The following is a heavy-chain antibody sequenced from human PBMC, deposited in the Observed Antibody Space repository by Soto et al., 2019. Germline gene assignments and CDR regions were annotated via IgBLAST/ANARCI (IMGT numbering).Heavy chain of an antibody. CDR1: GFTFTSSA. CDR2: IVVGSGNT. CDR3: AADPSYGSGSYYTNYYGMDV. Sequence: QMQLVQSGPEVKKPGTSVKVSCKASGFTFTSSAVQWVRQARGQRLEWIGWIVVGSGNTNYAQKFQERVTITRDMSTSTAYMELSSLRSEDTAVYNCAADPSYGSGSYYTNYYGMDVWGQGTTVTVSS. J-gene: IGHJ6*02. D-gene: IGHD3-10*01. V-gene: IGHV1-58*01.